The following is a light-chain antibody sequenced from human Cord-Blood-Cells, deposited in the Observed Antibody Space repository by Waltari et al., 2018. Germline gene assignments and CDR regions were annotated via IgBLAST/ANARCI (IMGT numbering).Light chain of an antibody. Sequence: DIVMTQSPLSLPVTPGEPTSISCRSSQSLLHSNGYTYLDWYLQKPGQSPKLLIYLGSNRASGVPDRFSGSGSGTDFTLKISRVEAEDVGVYYCMQALQTPLTFGGGTKVEIK. V-gene: IGKV2-28*01. CDR3: MQALQTPLT. CDR1: QSLLHSNGYTY. CDR2: LGS. J-gene: IGKJ4*01.